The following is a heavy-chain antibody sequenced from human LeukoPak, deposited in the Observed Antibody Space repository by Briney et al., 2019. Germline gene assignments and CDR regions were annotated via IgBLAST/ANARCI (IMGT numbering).Heavy chain of an antibody. D-gene: IGHD2-21*02. J-gene: IGHJ1*01. V-gene: IGHV3-23*01. CDR2: ISGTGAST. Sequence: GGSLRPSCAASGFTFSTYAMSWGRQAPGKGLEWVSAISGTGASTYYADSVKGRFTISRDNSKNTLFLQMNSLRADDTAVYYCAKYLLCGGDCYSKYFEHWGQGTLVTVSS. CDR1: GFTFSTYA. CDR3: AKYLLCGGDCYSKYFEH.